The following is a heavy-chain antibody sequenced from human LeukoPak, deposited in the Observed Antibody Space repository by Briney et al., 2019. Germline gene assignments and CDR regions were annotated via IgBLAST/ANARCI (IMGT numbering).Heavy chain of an antibody. J-gene: IGHJ5*02. CDR3: ARGRIVVVPAAIRNWFDP. V-gene: IGHV4-34*01. Sequence: SETLSLTCAVYGGSFSGYYWSWIRQPPGKGLEWIGEINHSGSTNYNPSLKSRVTISVDTSKNQFSLKLSSVTAADTAVYYCARGRIVVVPAAIRNWFDPWGQGTLVTVSS. D-gene: IGHD2-2*02. CDR2: INHSGST. CDR1: GGSFSGYY.